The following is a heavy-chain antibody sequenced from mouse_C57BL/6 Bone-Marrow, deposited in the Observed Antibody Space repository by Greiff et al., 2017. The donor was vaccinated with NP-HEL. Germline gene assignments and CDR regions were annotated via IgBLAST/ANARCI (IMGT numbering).Heavy chain of an antibody. D-gene: IGHD1-1*01. J-gene: IGHJ2*01. V-gene: IGHV5-4*03. CDR3: ARSTTVVGGDY. Sequence: DVKLVESGGGLVKPGGSLKLSCAASGFTFSSYAMSWVRQTPEKRLEWVATISDGGSYTYYPDNVKGRFTISRDNAKNNLYLQMSHLKSEDTAMYYCARSTTVVGGDYWGQGTTLTVSS. CDR1: GFTFSSYA. CDR2: ISDGGSYT.